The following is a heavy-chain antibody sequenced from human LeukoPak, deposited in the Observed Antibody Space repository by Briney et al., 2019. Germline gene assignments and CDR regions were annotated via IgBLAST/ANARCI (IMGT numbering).Heavy chain of an antibody. J-gene: IGHJ4*02. CDR1: GFTFSSNG. CDR3: ARAPVTSCRGAFCYPFDY. CDR2: IQYDGSKK. D-gene: IGHD2-15*01. V-gene: IGHV3-30*02. Sequence: GGSLRLSCVASGFTFSSNGMHWVRQAPGKGLEWVTFIQYDGSKKYYADSVKGRFTISRDNSKNTLYLQMNSLRAEDAAVYYCARAPVTSCRGAFCYPFDYWGPGILVTVSS.